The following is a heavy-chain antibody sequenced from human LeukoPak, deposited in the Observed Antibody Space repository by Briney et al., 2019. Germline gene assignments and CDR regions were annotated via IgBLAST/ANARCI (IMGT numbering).Heavy chain of an antibody. V-gene: IGHV3-53*01. CDR1: GFTVSSSY. J-gene: IGHJ4*02. D-gene: IGHD4-23*01. Sequence: GGSLRLSCAASGFTVSSSYMSWVRQAPGKGLECVSVIYSGGGAYYADSVKGRFSISRDNAKNTLYLQMNSLRVEDTAVYYCARGRPHGNDYWGQGTLVTVSS. CDR2: IYSGGGA. CDR3: ARGRPHGNDY.